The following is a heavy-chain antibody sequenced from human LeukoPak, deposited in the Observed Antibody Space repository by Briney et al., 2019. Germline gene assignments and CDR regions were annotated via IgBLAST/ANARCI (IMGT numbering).Heavy chain of an antibody. Sequence: PSETLSLTCTVSGGSISSSTFFWGWIRQPPGKGLEWIGSIYYSGSAYYNPSLKSRVTISVDTSKSQFSLKLSSVTAADTAVYSCARHLGSGSYFDYWGQGTLVTVSS. V-gene: IGHV4-39*01. D-gene: IGHD1-26*01. J-gene: IGHJ4*02. CDR2: IYYSGSA. CDR3: ARHLGSGSYFDY. CDR1: GGSISSSTFF.